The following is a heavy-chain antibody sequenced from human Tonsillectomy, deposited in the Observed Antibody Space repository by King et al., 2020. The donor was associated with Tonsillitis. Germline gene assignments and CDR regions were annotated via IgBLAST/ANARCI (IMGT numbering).Heavy chain of an antibody. CDR3: VREISNGVGDCLGY. Sequence: VQLVESGGGLVQPGGSLRLSCAASGFTFSSSWMHWVRQAPGKGLVWVSRINTDGSGIGYGDSVKGRFTISRDNAKNTLYLQMNSLRVEDTAVYYCVREISNGVGDCLGYWGQGTLVTTSS. J-gene: IGHJ4*02. CDR2: INTDGSGI. V-gene: IGHV3-74*01. CDR1: GFTFSSSW. D-gene: IGHD2-8*01.